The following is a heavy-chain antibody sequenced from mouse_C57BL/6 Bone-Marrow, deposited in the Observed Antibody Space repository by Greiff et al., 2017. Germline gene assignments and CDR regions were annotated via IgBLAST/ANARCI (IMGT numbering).Heavy chain of an antibody. D-gene: IGHD1-1*01. Sequence: EVHLVESGGGLVKPGGSLKLSCAASGFTFSSYAMSWVRQTPEKRLEWVATISDGGSYTYYPDNVKGRFTISRDNAKNNLYLQMSHLKSEDTAMYDCAITTVVAPYWYFDVGGTGTTVTVSS. J-gene: IGHJ1*03. CDR2: ISDGGSYT. CDR3: AITTVVAPYWYFDV. V-gene: IGHV5-4*01. CDR1: GFTFSSYA.